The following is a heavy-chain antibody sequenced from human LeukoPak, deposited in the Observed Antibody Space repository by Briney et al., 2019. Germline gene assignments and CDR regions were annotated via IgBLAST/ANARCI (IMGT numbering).Heavy chain of an antibody. Sequence: GGSLRLSCTASGFTFGDYVMSWVRQAPGKGLEWVGYIRSKAYGGTTKNAASVKGRFTISRDDSRSIAYLQMNSLKTEDTAVYYCTRRYNYDSSGYYYVRDAFDIWGQGTMVTVSS. CDR2: IRSKAYGGTT. J-gene: IGHJ3*02. CDR1: GFTFGDYV. D-gene: IGHD3-22*01. V-gene: IGHV3-49*04. CDR3: TRRYNYDSSGYYYVRDAFDI.